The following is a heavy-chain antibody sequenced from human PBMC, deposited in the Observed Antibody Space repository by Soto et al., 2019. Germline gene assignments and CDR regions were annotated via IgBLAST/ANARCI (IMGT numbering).Heavy chain of an antibody. CDR1: GGSINGYY. D-gene: IGHD3-10*01. J-gene: IGHJ4*02. CDR2: IYYSGNT. CDR3: AGRAFGDLSYFAS. V-gene: IGHV4-59*01. Sequence: TSETLSLTCNVSGGSINGYYWNWIRQSPGKGLEWIGFIYYSGNTNYNPSLRSRVTMSVDTSKNQFSLQLNSVTPADSAVYFCAGRAFGDLSYFASWGQESLVTFP.